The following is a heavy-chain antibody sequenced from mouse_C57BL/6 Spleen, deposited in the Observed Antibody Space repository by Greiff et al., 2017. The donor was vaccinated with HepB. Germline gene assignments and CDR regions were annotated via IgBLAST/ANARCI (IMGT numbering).Heavy chain of an antibody. V-gene: IGHV3-1*01. CDR1: GYSITSGYD. J-gene: IGHJ2*01. CDR2: IRYSGST. CDR3: ARGEYYFDY. Sequence: DVMLVQSGPGLVKPSQSLSLTCTASGYSITSGYDWHWIRHFPGNNLEWMGYIRYSGSTNYNPAFKSPTTITHDTSKNHFFLKFNSVTTEDTATYYCARGEYYFDYWGQGTTLTVSS.